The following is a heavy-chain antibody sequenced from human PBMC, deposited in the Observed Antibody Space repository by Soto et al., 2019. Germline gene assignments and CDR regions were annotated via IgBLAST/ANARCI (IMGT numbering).Heavy chain of an antibody. V-gene: IGHV1-69*13. CDR2: IIPIFGTA. D-gene: IGHD6-13*01. J-gene: IGHJ4*02. CDR3: ARARRDRIAAVNY. Sequence: GASVKVSCKASGYTFSSYAISWVRQAPGQGLEWMGGIIPIFGTANYAQKFQGRVTITADESTSTAYMELSSLRSEDTAVYYCARARRDRIAAVNYWGQGTLVTVSS. CDR1: GYTFSSYA.